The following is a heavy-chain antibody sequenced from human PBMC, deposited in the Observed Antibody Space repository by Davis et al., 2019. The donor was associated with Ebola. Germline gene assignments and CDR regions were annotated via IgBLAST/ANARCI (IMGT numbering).Heavy chain of an antibody. CDR3: AKGGYCSGGSCYPGWYFDL. CDR1: GFTFSNFA. J-gene: IGHJ2*01. V-gene: IGHV3-23*01. D-gene: IGHD2-15*01. CDR2: ISDRGGST. Sequence: GESLKISCAASGFTFSNFAMTWVRQAPGKGLEWVSSISDRGGSTYYADSVKGRFTISRDNSKNTLYLQMNSLRAEDTAVYYCAKGGYCSGGSCYPGWYFDLWGRGTLVTVSS.